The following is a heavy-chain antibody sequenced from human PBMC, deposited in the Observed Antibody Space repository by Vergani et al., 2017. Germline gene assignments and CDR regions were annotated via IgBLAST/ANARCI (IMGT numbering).Heavy chain of an antibody. CDR2: IFSNDEK. CDR3: ARELIAATSAAFDI. Sequence: QVTLKESGPVLVKPTETLTLTCTVSGFSLSNARMGVSWIRQPPGKALEWLAHIFSNDEKSYSTSLKRRLTISKDTSKRQVVLTMTNMDPVDTATSYCARELIAATSAAFDIWGQGTMVTVSS. D-gene: IGHD6-25*01. CDR1: GFSLSNARMG. J-gene: IGHJ3*02. V-gene: IGHV2-26*01.